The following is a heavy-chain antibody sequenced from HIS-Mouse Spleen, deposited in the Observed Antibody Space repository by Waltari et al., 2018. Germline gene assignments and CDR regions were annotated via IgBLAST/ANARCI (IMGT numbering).Heavy chain of an antibody. CDR2: MFSNDEK. J-gene: IGHJ3*02. CDR3: ARIYRYYYGSGSYFYAFDI. V-gene: IGHV2-26*01. CDR1: GFSLSKARLV. Sequence: QVTLKESGPVLVKPTETLTLPCTVSGFSLSKARLVVSCTRQPPGQALAWLAHMFSNDEKSYSTSLKSRLTISKDTSKRQVVLTMTNMDPVDTATYYCARIYRYYYGSGSYFYAFDIWGQGTMVTVSS. D-gene: IGHD3-10*01.